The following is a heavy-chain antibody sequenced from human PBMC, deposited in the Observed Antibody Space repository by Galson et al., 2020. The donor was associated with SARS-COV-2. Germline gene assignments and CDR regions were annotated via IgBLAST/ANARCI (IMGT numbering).Heavy chain of an antibody. CDR3: ARASYKNLGYCSRTSCRYGTATVDY. D-gene: IGHD2-2*01. CDR1: GDSVSSNSAA. V-gene: IGHV6-1*01. J-gene: IGHJ4*02. Sequence: SETLSLTCAISGDSVSSNSAAWNWIRQSPSRGLEWLGRTYYRSKWYNDYAVSVKSRITINPDTSKNQFSLQLNSVTPEDTAVYYCARASYKNLGYCSRTSCRYGTATVDYWGQGTLVTVAS. CDR2: TYYRSKWYN.